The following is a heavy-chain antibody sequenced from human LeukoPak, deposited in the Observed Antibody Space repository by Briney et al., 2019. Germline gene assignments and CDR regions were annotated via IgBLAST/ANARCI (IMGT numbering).Heavy chain of an antibody. CDR2: IRYDGSNK. J-gene: IGHJ4*02. D-gene: IGHD3-9*01. CDR1: GFTFSSYG. V-gene: IGHV3-30*02. CDR3: ARDSLTGYYTFDY. Sequence: PGGSLRLSCAASGFTFSSYGMHWVRQAPGKGLEWVAFIRYDGSNKYYADSVKGRFTISRDNSKNTLYLQMNSLRAEDTAVYYCARDSLTGYYTFDYWGQGTLVTVSS.